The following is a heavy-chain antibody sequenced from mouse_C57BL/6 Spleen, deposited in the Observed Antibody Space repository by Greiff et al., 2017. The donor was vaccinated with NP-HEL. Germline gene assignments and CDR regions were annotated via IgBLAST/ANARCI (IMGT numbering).Heavy chain of an antibody. J-gene: IGHJ3*01. D-gene: IGHD2-3*01. Sequence: VQLQQPGAELVKPGASVKLSCKASGYTFTSYWMHWVKQRPGQGLEWIGMIHPNSGSTNYNEKFKSKATLTVDKSSSTAYMQLSSLTSEDSAVYYCAREGIYDGSATWFAYWGQGTLVTVSA. CDR3: AREGIYDGSATWFAY. CDR1: GYTFTSYW. CDR2: IHPNSGST. V-gene: IGHV1-64*01.